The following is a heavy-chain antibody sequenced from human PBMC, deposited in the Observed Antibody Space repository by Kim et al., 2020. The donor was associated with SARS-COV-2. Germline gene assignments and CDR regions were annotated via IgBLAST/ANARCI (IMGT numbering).Heavy chain of an antibody. CDR2: IYPGDSDT. D-gene: IGHD3-22*01. Sequence: GESLKISCKGSGYSFTSYWIGWVRQMPGKGLEWMGIIYPGDSDTRYSPSFQGQVTISADKSISTAYLQWSSLKASDTAMYYCARHRYYYDSSGYYVDYWGQGTLVTVSS. CDR3: ARHRYYYDSSGYYVDY. V-gene: IGHV5-51*01. CDR1: GYSFTSYW. J-gene: IGHJ4*02.